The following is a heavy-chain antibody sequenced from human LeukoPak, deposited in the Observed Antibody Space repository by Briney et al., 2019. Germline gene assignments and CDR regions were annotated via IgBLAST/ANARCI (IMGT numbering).Heavy chain of an antibody. CDR2: IYTSGST. J-gene: IGHJ6*03. D-gene: IGHD3-3*01. Sequence: RSSETLSLTCTVSGGSISSYYWSWIRQPAGKGLEWIGRIYTSGSTYYNPSLKSRVTISVDTSKNQFSLKLSSVTAADTAVYYCARSLSEYYDFWSGFGYYYYYMDVWGKGTTVTVSS. V-gene: IGHV4-4*07. CDR3: ARSLSEYYDFWSGFGYYYYYMDV. CDR1: GGSISSYY.